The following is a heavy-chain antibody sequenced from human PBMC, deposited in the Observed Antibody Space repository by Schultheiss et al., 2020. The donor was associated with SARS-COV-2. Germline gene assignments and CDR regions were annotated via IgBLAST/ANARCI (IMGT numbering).Heavy chain of an antibody. Sequence: SQTLSLTCAAYGGSLSAYYCSWIRQSPGTGLEWIGEINHSGSTNYNPSLKSRVTISVDTSKNQFSLKLSSVTAADTAVYYCARAGIKFGGVIVNNYYFDYWGQGTLVTVSS. D-gene: IGHD3-16*02. J-gene: IGHJ4*02. CDR3: ARAGIKFGGVIVNNYYFDY. V-gene: IGHV4-34*01. CDR2: INHSGST. CDR1: GGSLSAYY.